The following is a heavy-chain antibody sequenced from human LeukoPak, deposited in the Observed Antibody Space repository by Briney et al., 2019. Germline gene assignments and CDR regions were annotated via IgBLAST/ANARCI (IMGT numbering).Heavy chain of an antibody. V-gene: IGHV3-23*01. CDR1: GFTFSSYA. J-gene: IGHJ4*02. D-gene: IGHD1-7*01. CDR2: ISGSGGST. CDR3: AKDLEIWVITRTTSFPDDY. Sequence: GGSLRLSCAASGFTFSSYAMSWVRQAPGKGLEWVSAISGSGGSTYYADSVKGRFTISRDNSKNTLYLQMNSLRAEDTAVYYCAKDLEIWVITRTTSFPDDYWGQGTLVTVSS.